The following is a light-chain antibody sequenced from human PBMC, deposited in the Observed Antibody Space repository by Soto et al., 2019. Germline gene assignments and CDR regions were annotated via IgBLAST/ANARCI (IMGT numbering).Light chain of an antibody. CDR3: LLSYTDGRPV. V-gene: IGLV7-46*01. Sequence: QAVVTQETSLTVSPGGTVTLTCDSTTGAVTSGHYPYWFQRKPGQAPRPLIYDTTNKHSWTPARFSGSLLGGKAAPTLSGAQPEDEADYYCLLSYTDGRPVFGGGTKVTVL. J-gene: IGLJ2*01. CDR2: DTT. CDR1: TGAVTSGHY.